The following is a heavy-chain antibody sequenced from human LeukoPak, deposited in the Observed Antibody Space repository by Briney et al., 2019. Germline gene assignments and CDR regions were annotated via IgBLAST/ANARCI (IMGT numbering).Heavy chain of an antibody. J-gene: IGHJ6*03. V-gene: IGHV4-34*01. CDR3: ARGRVWEPNYYYYYYMDV. CDR2: INHSGST. Sequence: PSETLSLPCAVYGGSFSGYYWSWLRQPPAKGLEWMGEINHSGSTNYNPSLKSRVTLSVDTSKNQFALKLSSVAAADTGVYYCARGRVWEPNYYYYYYMDVWGKGTTVTVSS. CDR1: GGSFSGYY. D-gene: IGHD1-26*01.